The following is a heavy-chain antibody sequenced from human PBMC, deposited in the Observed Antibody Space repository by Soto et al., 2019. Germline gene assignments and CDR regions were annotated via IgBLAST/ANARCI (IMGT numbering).Heavy chain of an antibody. CDR2: ISSSGGST. CDR3: AKDPCDIVVVPAANNFDY. D-gene: IGHD2-2*01. V-gene: IGHV3-23*01. Sequence: GGSLSLSCAASGFTFSSYAMSWVRQAPGKGLEWVSAISSSGGSTYYADSVKGRLTISRDNSKNTLYLQMNSLRAEVTAVYYCAKDPCDIVVVPAANNFDYWGQGTLVTVSS. J-gene: IGHJ4*02. CDR1: GFTFSSYA.